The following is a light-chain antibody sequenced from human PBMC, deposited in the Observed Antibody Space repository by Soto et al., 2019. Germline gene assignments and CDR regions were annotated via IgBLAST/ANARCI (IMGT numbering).Light chain of an antibody. CDR1: QSVLYSSNNKNY. CDR3: QQYYSTPPT. V-gene: IGKV4-1*01. Sequence: DIVMTQSPDSLAVSLGERATINCKSSQSVLYSSNNKNYLAWYQQKPGQPPKLLIYWASTRESGVPDRFSGSGSGTDFTHTISSLQAEDVAFYYCQQYYSTPPTFGQGTKVEIK. J-gene: IGKJ1*01. CDR2: WAS.